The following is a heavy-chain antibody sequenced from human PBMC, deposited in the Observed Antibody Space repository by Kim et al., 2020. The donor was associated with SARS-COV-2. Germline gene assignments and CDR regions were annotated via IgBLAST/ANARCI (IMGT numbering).Heavy chain of an antibody. J-gene: IGHJ3*02. CDR2: IKQDGNQQ. V-gene: IGHV3-7*01. CDR1: GFTFSSYC. CDR3: ARDGDLYSSGKDAFDI. Sequence: GGSLRLSCAASGFTFSSYCMTWVRQAPGKGLEWVANIKQDGNQQYYVDSVKGRFTISRDNAKNSLYLQMNSLRAEDTAVYYCARDGDLYSSGKDAFDIWGQGTMVTVSS. D-gene: IGHD6-19*01.